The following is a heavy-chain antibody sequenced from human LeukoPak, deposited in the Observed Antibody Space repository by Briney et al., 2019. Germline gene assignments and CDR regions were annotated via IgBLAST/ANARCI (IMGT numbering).Heavy chain of an antibody. CDR2: INHSGST. D-gene: IGHD6-13*01. CDR1: GGSFSGYY. J-gene: IGHJ5*02. V-gene: IGHV4-34*01. Sequence: PSETLSLTCAVYGGSFSGYYWGWIRQPPGKGLEWIGEINHSGSTNYNPSLKSRVTISVDTSKNQFSLKLSSVTAADTAVYYCATRGGDSSSWYWFDPWGQGTLVTVSS. CDR3: ATRGGDSSSWYWFDP.